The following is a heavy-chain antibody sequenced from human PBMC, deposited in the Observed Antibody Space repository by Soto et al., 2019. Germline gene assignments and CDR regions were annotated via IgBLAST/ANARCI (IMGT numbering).Heavy chain of an antibody. CDR2: IFSNDEK. Sequence: SGPTLVNPTETLTLTCTVSGFSLSNARMGVSWIRQPPGKALEWLAHIFSNDEKSYSTSLKSRLTISKDTSKSQVVLTMTNMDPVDTATYYCARIRDLAYSSSWYFDYWGQGTLVTVSS. CDR1: GFSLSNARMG. D-gene: IGHD6-13*01. CDR3: ARIRDLAYSSSWYFDY. J-gene: IGHJ4*02. V-gene: IGHV2-26*01.